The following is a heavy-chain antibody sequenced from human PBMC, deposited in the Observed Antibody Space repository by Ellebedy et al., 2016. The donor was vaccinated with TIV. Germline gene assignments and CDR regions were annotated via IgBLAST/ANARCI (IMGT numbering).Heavy chain of an antibody. CDR2: ISSSGNYI. V-gene: IGHV3-21*01. D-gene: IGHD4-23*01. Sequence: PGGSLRLSCAASGFTFRSYSMNWVRQAPGKGLEWVSSISSSGNYIYYADSVKGRFTMSRDNAKNSLYLQMNSLRAEDTALYYCAKYDHGNSVYFDYWGQGTLVTVSS. CDR3: AKYDHGNSVYFDY. CDR1: GFTFRSYS. J-gene: IGHJ4*02.